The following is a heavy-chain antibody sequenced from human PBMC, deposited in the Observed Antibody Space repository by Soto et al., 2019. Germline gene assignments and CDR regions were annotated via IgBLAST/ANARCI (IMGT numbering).Heavy chain of an antibody. J-gene: IGHJ6*02. CDR3: AGHGGGRIAITGYKGMDV. CDR1: GSSFSSRW. V-gene: IGHV5-10-1*01. D-gene: IGHD3-9*01. CDR2: IDPRDSYT. Sequence: GESLKISFKGSGSSFSSRWISWVRQMPVKGLEWMGRIDPRDSYTSYSPSFQGNVTISVDKSINTVYLRWSSLKASDSAKDYCAGHGGGRIAITGYKGMDVLGQVTTVTVCS.